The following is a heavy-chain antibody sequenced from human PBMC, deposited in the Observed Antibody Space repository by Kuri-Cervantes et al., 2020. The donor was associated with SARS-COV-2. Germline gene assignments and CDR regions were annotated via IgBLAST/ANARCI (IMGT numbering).Heavy chain of an antibody. CDR1: GGSISSYY. J-gene: IGHJ4*02. D-gene: IGHD2-21*01. V-gene: IGHV4-59*01. CDR3: ARRFGDYGQFDY. Sequence: SETLSLTCSVSGGSISSYYWSWIRHPPGKGLEWIGNIYFTGNTNYNPALGSRVTISIDTPKNQFSLMLGSLTAADTAVYYCARRFGDYGQFDYWGQGTLVTVSS. CDR2: IYFTGNT.